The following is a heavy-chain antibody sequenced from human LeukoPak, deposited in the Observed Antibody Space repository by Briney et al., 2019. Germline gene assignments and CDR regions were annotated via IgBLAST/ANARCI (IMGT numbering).Heavy chain of an antibody. CDR2: INYSGST. D-gene: IGHD4-17*01. J-gene: IGHJ5*02. V-gene: IGHV4-59*01. Sequence: SETLSLTCTVSSGSTSSYYWSWIRQPPGKGLEWIGYINYSGSTYNPSLKSRVTMSVDTSKNQFSLKLSSVTAADTAVYYCARVVYGDYAGDIYNWFDPWGQGTLVTVSS. CDR1: SGSTSSYY. CDR3: ARVVYGDYAGDIYNWFDP.